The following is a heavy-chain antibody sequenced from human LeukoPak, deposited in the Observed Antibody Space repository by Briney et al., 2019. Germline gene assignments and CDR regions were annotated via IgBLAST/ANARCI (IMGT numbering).Heavy chain of an antibody. Sequence: GGSLRLSCAPSGFTFKTYAMMGVRQALGKGLEWVSAIGGDGVSRDYSDSVKGRFTISRDNSKNTLYLQMNSLRVEDTALYFCAKRVGGTPDNWSLGTLVTVSS. CDR1: GFTFKTYA. D-gene: IGHD1-26*01. CDR2: IGGDGVSR. V-gene: IGHV3-23*01. J-gene: IGHJ4*02. CDR3: AKRVGGTPDN.